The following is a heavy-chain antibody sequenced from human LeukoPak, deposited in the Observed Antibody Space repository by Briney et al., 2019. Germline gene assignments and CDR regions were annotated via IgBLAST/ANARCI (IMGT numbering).Heavy chain of an antibody. V-gene: IGHV3-7*01. J-gene: IGHJ3*02. CDR1: GFTFSSYW. D-gene: IGHD1-26*01. CDR3: ANEGAGAFDI. Sequence: SGGPLRLSCAASGFTFSSYWMSWVRQAPGKGLEWVANIKEDESEKYYVDSVKGRFTISRDNAKNSLYLQMNSLRAEDTAIYYCANEGAGAFDIWGQGTMVTVSS. CDR2: IKEDESEK.